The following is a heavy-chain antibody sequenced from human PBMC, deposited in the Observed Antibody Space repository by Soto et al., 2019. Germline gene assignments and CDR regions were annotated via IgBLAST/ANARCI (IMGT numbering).Heavy chain of an antibody. CDR3: AKDTGHSSGWPTFDY. D-gene: IGHD6-19*01. Sequence: GGSLRLSCAASGFTFSSYAMSWVRQAPGKGLEWVSAISGSGGSTYYADSVKGRFTISRDNSKNTLYLQMNSLRAEDTAVYYCAKDTGHSSGWPTFDYWGQGTLVTVSS. J-gene: IGHJ4*02. V-gene: IGHV3-23*01. CDR2: ISGSGGST. CDR1: GFTFSSYA.